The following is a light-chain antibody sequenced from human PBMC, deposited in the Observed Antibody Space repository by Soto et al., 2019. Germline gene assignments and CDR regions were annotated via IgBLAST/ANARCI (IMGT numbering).Light chain of an antibody. CDR1: SSDVGSCNL. CDR3: CSYAGSSIPVV. Sequence: QSALTQPASVSGSPGQSITISCTGTSSDVGSCNLVSWYQQNPGKAPKLMIYEAYKRPSGVSSRFSGSKSGNTASLTISGLQAEDEADYYCCSYAGSSIPVVFGGGTKLTVL. J-gene: IGLJ3*02. CDR2: EAY. V-gene: IGLV2-23*01.